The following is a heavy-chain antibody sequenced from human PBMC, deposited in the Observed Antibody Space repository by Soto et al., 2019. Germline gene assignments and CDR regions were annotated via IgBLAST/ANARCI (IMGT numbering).Heavy chain of an antibody. V-gene: IGHV1-18*01. CDR2: ISSYNGNT. CDR3: ARLYSDTSGYYLFDY. CDR1: GYTYISFG. J-gene: IGHJ4*02. D-gene: IGHD3-22*01. Sequence: ASVKVSCKASGYTYISFGISWVRQAPGEGLEWMGWISSYNGNTDYPQNFQGRVTMTTDTSTSTAYMELRSLRSDDTAVYYCARLYSDTSGYYLFDYWGQGTLVTVSS.